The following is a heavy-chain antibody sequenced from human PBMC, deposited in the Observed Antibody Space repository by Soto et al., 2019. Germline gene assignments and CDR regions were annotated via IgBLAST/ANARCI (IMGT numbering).Heavy chain of an antibody. CDR3: ARDRRRNCSGGSCYAGGFDY. Sequence: GGSLRLSCAASGFTFDDYGMSWVRQAPGKGLEWVSGINWNGGSTGYADSVKGRFTISRDNAKNSLYLQMNSLRAEDTALYHCARDRRRNCSGGSCYAGGFDYWGQGTLVTVSS. CDR2: INWNGGST. V-gene: IGHV3-20*01. CDR1: GFTFDDYG. J-gene: IGHJ4*02. D-gene: IGHD2-15*01.